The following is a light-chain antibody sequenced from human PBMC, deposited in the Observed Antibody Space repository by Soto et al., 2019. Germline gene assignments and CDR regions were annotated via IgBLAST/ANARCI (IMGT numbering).Light chain of an antibody. CDR3: QRYSNWPP. V-gene: IGKV3-15*01. CDR1: QSVSRN. CDR2: GAS. Sequence: IVMTQSPATLSVSPGERATLSCRASQSVSRNLAWYQQRPGQPPRLLISGASTRATGIAARFSGSGSGREFTLAISRLQSEDSALYYCQRYSNWPPFGKGTRLEI. J-gene: IGKJ5*01.